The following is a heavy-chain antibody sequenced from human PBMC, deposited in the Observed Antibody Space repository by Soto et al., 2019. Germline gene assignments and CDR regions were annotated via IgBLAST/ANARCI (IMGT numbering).Heavy chain of an antibody. CDR2: IIPILGIA. CDR3: ARGGYYDCSGYYLDAFDI. D-gene: IGHD3-22*01. Sequence: QVQLVQSGAEVKKPGSSVKVSCKASGGTFSSYTISWVRQAPGQGLEWMGRIIPILGIANYAQKFQGRVTITADKSTSTAYMELSSLRSEDTAVYYCARGGYYDCSGYYLDAFDIWGQGTMVTVSS. V-gene: IGHV1-69*02. J-gene: IGHJ3*02. CDR1: GGTFSSYT.